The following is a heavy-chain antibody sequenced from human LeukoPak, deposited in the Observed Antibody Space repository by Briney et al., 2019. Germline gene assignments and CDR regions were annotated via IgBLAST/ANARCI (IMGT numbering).Heavy chain of an antibody. D-gene: IGHD2-15*01. CDR1: GYSFTSYW. J-gene: IGHJ4*02. CDR3: ARGPLGYCSGGSCYGYNY. Sequence: GESLKISCKGSGYSFTSYWIGWVRQMPGKGLEWMGIIYPGDSDTRYSPSFQGQVTISADKSISTAYLQWSSPKASDTAMYYCARGPLGYCSGGSCYGYNYWGQGTLVTVSS. V-gene: IGHV5-51*01. CDR2: IYPGDSDT.